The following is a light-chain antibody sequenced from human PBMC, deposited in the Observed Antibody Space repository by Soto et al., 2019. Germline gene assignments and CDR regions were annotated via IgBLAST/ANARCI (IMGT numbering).Light chain of an antibody. CDR1: QSISSW. Sequence: DSQMTQSPSTPAPSVGDRVPITFRASQSISSWLAWYQQKPGKAPKLLIYDASSLESGVPSRFSGSGSGTEFTLTISSLQPDDFATYYCQQYNSYWTFGQGTKVDI. V-gene: IGKV1-5*01. CDR3: QQYNSYWT. CDR2: DAS. J-gene: IGKJ1*01.